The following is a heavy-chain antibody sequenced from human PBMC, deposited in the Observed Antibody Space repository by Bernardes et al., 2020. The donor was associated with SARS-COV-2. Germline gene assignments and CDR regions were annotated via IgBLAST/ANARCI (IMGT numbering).Heavy chain of an antibody. CDR1: GFTVGNSW. V-gene: IGHV3-74*01. Sequence: GGSLRLSCAASGFTVGNSWMHWVRQVPGEGLVWVSRISNYGSGADYADSVKGRFTISRDNAKNTVNLQMNSLRVEDSAVYYCVRDMVGPYDQWGQGTLVTVSA. J-gene: IGHJ5*02. CDR2: ISNYGSGA. CDR3: VRDMVGPYDQ. D-gene: IGHD3-10*01.